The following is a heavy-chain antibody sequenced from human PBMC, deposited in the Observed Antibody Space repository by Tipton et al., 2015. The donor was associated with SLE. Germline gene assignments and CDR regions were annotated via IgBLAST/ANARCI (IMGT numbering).Heavy chain of an antibody. J-gene: IGHJ3*02. Sequence: TLSLTCNVSGGPITGYFWSWVRQPPGERPECLGYLSNRGGTKYNPSLKSRVSISADTSKNLFSLKLKSLIAADTAVYYCARLGQTYPDAFDIWGPGTLVTVSS. V-gene: IGHV4-59*01. CDR1: GGPITGYF. CDR3: ARLGQTYPDAFDI. CDR2: LSNRGGT. D-gene: IGHD3-16*01.